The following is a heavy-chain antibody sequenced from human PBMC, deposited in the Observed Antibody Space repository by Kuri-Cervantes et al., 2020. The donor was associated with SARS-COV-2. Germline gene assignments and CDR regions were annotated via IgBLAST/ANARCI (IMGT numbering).Heavy chain of an antibody. J-gene: IGHJ3*02. CDR2: IYTGGST. V-gene: IGHV4-61*02. D-gene: IGHD3-10*01. CDR3: ARARMVRGVNGAFDI. CDR1: GGPISSGSYY. Sequence: SETLSLTCTVSGGPISSGSYYWSWIRQPAGKGLEWIGRIYTGGSTNYNPSLKSRVTISVDTSKNQFSLKLSSVTAADTAVYYCARARMVRGVNGAFDIWGQGTMVTVSS.